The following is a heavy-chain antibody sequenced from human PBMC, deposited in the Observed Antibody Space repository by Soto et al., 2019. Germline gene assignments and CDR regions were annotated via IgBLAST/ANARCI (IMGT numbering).Heavy chain of an antibody. CDR2: IYYSGST. V-gene: IGHV4-31*03. CDR3: ARDQRGSGSYLIY. J-gene: IGHJ4*02. CDR1: GGSISSGGYY. D-gene: IGHD3-10*01. Sequence: SETLSLTCTVSGGSISSGGYYWSWIRQHPGKGLEWIGYIYYSGSTYYNPSLKSRVTISVDTSKNQFSLKLSSVTAADTAVYYCARDQRGSGSYLIYWGQGTLVTVSS.